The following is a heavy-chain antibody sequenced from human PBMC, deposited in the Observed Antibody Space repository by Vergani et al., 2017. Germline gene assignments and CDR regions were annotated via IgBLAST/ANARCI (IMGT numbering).Heavy chain of an antibody. CDR3: ARHTTYTDS. CDR2: IYPADSDT. Sequence: EVELVQSGPEMRKPGESLTISCKGSEYSFGNYCIGWVRQMPGRGLEWMGLIYPADSDTRYSPSFQGQVTISADKSNSTAFREWDSVKASDTALYYCARHTTYTDSWGQGTLVTVSS. CDR1: EYSFGNYC. V-gene: IGHV5-51*01. D-gene: IGHD1-1*01. J-gene: IGHJ4*02.